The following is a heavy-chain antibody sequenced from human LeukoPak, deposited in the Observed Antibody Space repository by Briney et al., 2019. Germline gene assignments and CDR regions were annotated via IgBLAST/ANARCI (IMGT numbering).Heavy chain of an antibody. CDR3: ARGRRGRATQYYYYYYGMDV. D-gene: IGHD2-15*01. J-gene: IGHJ6*02. V-gene: IGHV4-34*01. CDR2: INHSGST. Sequence: PSETLSLTCAVYGGSFSGYYWSWIRQPPGKGLEWIGEINHSGSTNYNPSLKSRVAISVDTSKNQFSLKLSSVTAADTAVYYCARGRRGRATQYYYYYYGMDVWGQGTTVTVSS. CDR1: GGSFSGYY.